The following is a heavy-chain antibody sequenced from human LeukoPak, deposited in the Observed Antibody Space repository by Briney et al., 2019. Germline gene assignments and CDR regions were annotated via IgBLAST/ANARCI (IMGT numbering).Heavy chain of an antibody. Sequence: GGSLILSCAASGFTFRSYAMSWVRQAPGKGLEWVSSIGAISGSTYYADSVKCRFTISTANSKHTLYLQMNSLRAEDTAVYYCAKASSTWIQLWRTDYWGQGTLVTVSS. D-gene: IGHD5-18*01. V-gene: IGHV3-23*01. J-gene: IGHJ4*02. CDR2: IGAISGST. CDR3: AKASSTWIQLWRTDY. CDR1: GFTFRSYA.